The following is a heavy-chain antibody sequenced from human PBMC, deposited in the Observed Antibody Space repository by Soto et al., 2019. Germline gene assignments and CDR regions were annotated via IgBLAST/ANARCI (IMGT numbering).Heavy chain of an antibody. V-gene: IGHV5-51*01. CDR2: IYPGDSET. D-gene: IGHD6-13*01. Sequence: GESLKISCQCSGYTFSNFWIAWVRQLPGKGLEYMGIIYPGDSETRYSPSFHGKVTISADRSIGTAYLQWSSLEASDSAFYFCARSPRSSPYFDYWGQGALVPGSS. CDR1: GYTFSNFW. CDR3: ARSPRSSPYFDY. J-gene: IGHJ4*02.